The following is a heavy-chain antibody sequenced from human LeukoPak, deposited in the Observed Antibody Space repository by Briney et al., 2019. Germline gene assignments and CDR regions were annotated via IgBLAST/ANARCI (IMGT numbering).Heavy chain of an antibody. CDR3: ARDGWYYYDSSGYYQGAFDI. Sequence: GGSLRLSCAASGFTFSSYSMNWVRQAPGKGLEWVSSIGSSSSYIYYADSVKGRFTISRDNAKNSLYLQMNSLRAEDTAVYYCARDGWYYYDSSGYYQGAFDIWGQGTMVTVSS. V-gene: IGHV3-21*01. D-gene: IGHD3-22*01. J-gene: IGHJ3*02. CDR1: GFTFSSYS. CDR2: IGSSSSYI.